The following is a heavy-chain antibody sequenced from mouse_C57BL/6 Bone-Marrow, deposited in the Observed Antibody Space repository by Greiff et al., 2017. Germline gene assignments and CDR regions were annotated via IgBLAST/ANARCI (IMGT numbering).Heavy chain of an antibody. Sequence: QVQLQQSGAELARPGASVKLSCKASGYTFTSYGISWVKQRTGQGLEWIGEIYPRSGNTYYNEKFKGKATLTADKSSSTAYMELRSLTSEDSAVYFCARGNYYYDAGYSYAIDYWGQGTSVTVSS. D-gene: IGHD2-4*01. CDR1: GYTFTSYG. CDR3: ARGNYYYDAGYSYAIDY. V-gene: IGHV1-81*01. J-gene: IGHJ4*01. CDR2: IYPRSGNT.